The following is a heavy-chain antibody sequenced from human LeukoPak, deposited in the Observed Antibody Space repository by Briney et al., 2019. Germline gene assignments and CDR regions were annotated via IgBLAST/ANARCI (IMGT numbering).Heavy chain of an antibody. CDR2: IHNSEST. D-gene: IGHD5-18*01. V-gene: IGHV4-39*01. CDR3: ARQVTFGYAYAYYFDY. CDR1: GGSISTSYHY. J-gene: IGHJ4*02. Sequence: SETLSLTCTVSGGSISTSYHYWGWIRHPPGKGLEWIGNIHNSESTYYNPSLKSRVTISVDTSKNQFSLKLSSVTAADTAVYYCARQVTFGYAYAYYFDYWGQGSLVTVSS.